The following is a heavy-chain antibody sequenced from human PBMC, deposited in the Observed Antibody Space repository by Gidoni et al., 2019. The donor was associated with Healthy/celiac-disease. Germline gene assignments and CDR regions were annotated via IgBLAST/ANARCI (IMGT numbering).Heavy chain of an antibody. D-gene: IGHD3-22*01. Sequence: VQLVESGGGLVQPGGSLRLYCAASAFTFSSYSMNWVSQAPGKGLEWVSDISSSSSTIYYADSVKGRFTISRDHAKNSLYLQMTSLRDEDTAVYYCARDSVLTMKHFDYWGQGTLVTVSS. J-gene: IGHJ4*02. V-gene: IGHV3-48*02. CDR1: AFTFSSYS. CDR3: ARDSVLTMKHFDY. CDR2: ISSSSSTI.